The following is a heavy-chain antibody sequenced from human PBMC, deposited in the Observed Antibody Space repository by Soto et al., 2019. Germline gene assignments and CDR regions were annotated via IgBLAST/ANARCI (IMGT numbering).Heavy chain of an antibody. CDR1: GYTFTGYY. J-gene: IGHJ4*02. Sequence: ASVKVSCKASGYTFTGYYMHWVRQAPGQGLEWMGIINPSGGSTTYAQKFQNRVTMTRDTSTSTVYMELSSLRSEDTAVYYCARNWYSSGWPLDYWGQGTLVTVSS. D-gene: IGHD6-19*01. V-gene: IGHV1-46*01. CDR2: INPSGGST. CDR3: ARNWYSSGWPLDY.